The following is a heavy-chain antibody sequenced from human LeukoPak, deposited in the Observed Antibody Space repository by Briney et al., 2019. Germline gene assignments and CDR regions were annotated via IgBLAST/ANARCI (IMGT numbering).Heavy chain of an antibody. CDR1: GYTFTNYG. J-gene: IGHJ4*02. Sequence: GASVKVSCKASGYTFTNYGISWVRQAPGQGLEWMGWITAYNGNTNYPQKLQGRVTMTTDTSTSTAYMELRSLRSDDTAVYYCARDRESMVRGVIPNYWGQGTLVTVSS. CDR2: ITAYNGNT. CDR3: ARDRESMVRGVIPNY. V-gene: IGHV1-18*01. D-gene: IGHD3-10*01.